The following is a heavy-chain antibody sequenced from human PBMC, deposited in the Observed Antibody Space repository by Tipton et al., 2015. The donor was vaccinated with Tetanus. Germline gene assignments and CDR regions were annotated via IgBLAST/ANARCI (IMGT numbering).Heavy chain of an antibody. J-gene: IGHJ6*02. Sequence: QMQLVQSGAEVKKPGASVKVSCKASGYTFTGYYMYWVRQAPGQGLEWMGWIDPNSGGTVYAQKVQGRVTMTRDTSISTAYMELRSLRSDDTAVYYCARDSGDYNFYGMVVWGPGTTVTVS. V-gene: IGHV1-2*02. CDR3: ARDSGDYNFYGMVV. D-gene: IGHD2-15*01. CDR1: GYTFTGYY. CDR2: IDPNSGGT.